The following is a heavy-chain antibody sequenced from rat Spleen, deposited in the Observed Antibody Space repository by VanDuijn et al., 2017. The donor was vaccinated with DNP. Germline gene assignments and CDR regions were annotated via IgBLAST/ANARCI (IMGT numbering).Heavy chain of an antibody. D-gene: IGHD4-3*01. CDR3: VRGKYNSDYFYY. Sequence: VQLQESGPGLVKPSQSLSLTCSVTGYSIISSYRWHWIRKFPGNKLEWLGYMNSSVSTNYNPSLKSRISITRDTSKNQFFLQMNSVTTEDTATYYCVRGKYNSDYFYYWGQGVMVTVSS. CDR2: MNSSVST. CDR1: GYSIISSYR. V-gene: IGHV3-3*01. J-gene: IGHJ2*01.